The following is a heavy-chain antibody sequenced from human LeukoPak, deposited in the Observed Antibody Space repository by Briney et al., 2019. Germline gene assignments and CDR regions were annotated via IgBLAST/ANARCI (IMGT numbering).Heavy chain of an antibody. Sequence: GASVKVSCKASGYTFTGYCMHWVRQAPGQGLEWMGRINPNSGGTNYAQKFQGRVTMTRDTSISTAYMELSRLRSDDTAVYYCARVQYDYVWGSYLHYWGQGTLVTVSS. CDR3: ARVQYDYVWGSYLHY. V-gene: IGHV1-2*06. J-gene: IGHJ4*02. CDR2: INPNSGGT. D-gene: IGHD3-16*02. CDR1: GYTFTGYC.